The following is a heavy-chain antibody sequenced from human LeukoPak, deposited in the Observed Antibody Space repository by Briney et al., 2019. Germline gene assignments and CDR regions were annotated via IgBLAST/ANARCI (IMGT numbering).Heavy chain of an antibody. CDR1: GGSISSSSFY. Sequence: SETLSLTCTVSGGSISSSSFYWGWIRQPPGRGLEWIASIFYSGNTYYNPSLKRPVTISIDTSKSQFSLRLSSVSAADTAVYYCARGYWAFDAWGQGTVVTVSS. CDR3: ARGYWAFDA. V-gene: IGHV4-39*07. D-gene: IGHD1-26*01. J-gene: IGHJ5*02. CDR2: IFYSGNT.